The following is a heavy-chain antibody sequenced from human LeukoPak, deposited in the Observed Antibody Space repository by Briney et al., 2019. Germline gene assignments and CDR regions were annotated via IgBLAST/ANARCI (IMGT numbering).Heavy chain of an antibody. V-gene: IGHV4-59*01. D-gene: IGHD5-18*01. CDR1: GGSISTYH. CDR2: MQSTGNS. Sequence: KPSETLSLTCTVSGGSISTYHWNWIRKSPEKGLEWIGYMQSTGNSNYNPSLKSRVTMSVDMSRNQIVLNLSSVTPADTAVYFCARGKKHSYGRYFDHWGQGILVTVSS. J-gene: IGHJ4*02. CDR3: ARGKKHSYGRYFDH.